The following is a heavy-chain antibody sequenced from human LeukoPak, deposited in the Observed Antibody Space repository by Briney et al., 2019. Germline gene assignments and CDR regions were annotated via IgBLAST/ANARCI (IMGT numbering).Heavy chain of an antibody. Sequence: PGGSPRLSCAASGFTFSSYGMHWVRQAPGKGLEWVAVIYYDGTNTYYADSVKGRFTISRDNSKNTLFLQMNSLSADDTAVYHCAKDRGEYCSGGSCYFIDYWGQGTLVTVSS. D-gene: IGHD2-15*01. CDR1: GFTFSSYG. V-gene: IGHV3-30*18. CDR2: IYYDGTNT. J-gene: IGHJ4*02. CDR3: AKDRGEYCSGGSCYFIDY.